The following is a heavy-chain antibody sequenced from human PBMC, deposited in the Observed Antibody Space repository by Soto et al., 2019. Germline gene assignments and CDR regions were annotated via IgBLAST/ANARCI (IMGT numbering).Heavy chain of an antibody. D-gene: IGHD2-21*02. J-gene: IGHJ4*02. V-gene: IGHV1-18*01. CDR1: GYTFTSYG. CDR2: ISAYNGNT. CDR3: ARDQRARDWHGEDY. Sequence: QVQLVQSGAEVKKPGASVKVSCKASGYTFTSYGTSWVRQAPGQGLEWMGWISAYNGNTNYAQKLQGRVTMTTDTSTSTAYMELRSLTSDDTAVYYWARDQRARDWHGEDYWGQGTLVTVSS.